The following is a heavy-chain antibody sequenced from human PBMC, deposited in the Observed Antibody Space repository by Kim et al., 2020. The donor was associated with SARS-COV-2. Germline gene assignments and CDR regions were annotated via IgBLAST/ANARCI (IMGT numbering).Heavy chain of an antibody. CDR2: ISSSSSTI. CDR1: GFTFSSYS. V-gene: IGHV3-48*02. J-gene: IGHJ6*02. D-gene: IGHD6-13*01. Sequence: GGSLRLSCAASGFTFSSYSMNWVRQAPGKGLEWVSYISSSSSTIYYADSVKGRFTISRDNAKNSLYLQMNSLRDEDTAVYYCARDDSSSWYNYYYGMDVWGQGTTVTVSS. CDR3: ARDDSSSWYNYYYGMDV.